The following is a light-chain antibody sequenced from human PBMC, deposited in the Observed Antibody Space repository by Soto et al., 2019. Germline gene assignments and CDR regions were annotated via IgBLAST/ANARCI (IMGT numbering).Light chain of an antibody. CDR2: GAY. J-gene: IGKJ4*01. V-gene: IGKV1-33*01. CDR3: QQYDSLPLT. Sequence: DIQITQSPSSLSASVGDRVTITCRAIHDISSALNCYQQKPGQAPKLLIYGAYSLQTGVTLKFDGSGSGTDFTLTISSLQTEDIATYYCQQYDSLPLTFGGGTKV. CDR1: HDISSA.